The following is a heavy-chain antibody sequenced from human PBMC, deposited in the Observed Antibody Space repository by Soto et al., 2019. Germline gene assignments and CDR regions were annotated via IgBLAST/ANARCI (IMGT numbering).Heavy chain of an antibody. CDR2: ISGSGVTT. V-gene: IGHV3-23*01. CDR1: IFPLSTYA. Sequence: GCARLSCAASIFPLSTYALNWVRKAPGKGLEWVSVISGSGVTTYFAASVKGRFTISRDSSKNTLYLQMNSLRGEDTAIYFCATDLGTTVTTYNFFDPWGQAALVTV. J-gene: IGHJ5*02. CDR3: ATDLGTTVTTYNFFDP. D-gene: IGHD4-17*01.